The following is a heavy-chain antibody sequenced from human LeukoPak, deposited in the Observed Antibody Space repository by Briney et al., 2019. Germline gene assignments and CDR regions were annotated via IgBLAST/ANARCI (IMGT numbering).Heavy chain of an antibody. CDR3: AQVGRWLQTFDY. Sequence: SETLSLTCTVSGGSISSSSYYWGWIRQPPGKGLEWIGSIYYSGSTYYNPSLKSRVTISVDTSKNQFSLKLSSVTAADTAVYYCAQVGRWLQTFDYWGQGTLVTVSS. CDR2: IYYSGST. V-gene: IGHV4-39*07. D-gene: IGHD5-24*01. CDR1: GGSISSSSYY. J-gene: IGHJ4*02.